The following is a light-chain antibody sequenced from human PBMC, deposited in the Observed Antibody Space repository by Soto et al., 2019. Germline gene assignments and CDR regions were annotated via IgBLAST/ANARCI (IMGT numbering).Light chain of an antibody. V-gene: IGKV3-20*01. CDR1: QSVSSSY. Sequence: EIVLTQSPGTLSLSPGERATLSCRASQSVSSSYLAWYQQKPGQPPRRLIYGASSRATGIPDRFSGSGSGTDFTLTISRLEPEDFAVYYCQQYAGSPITFGQGTRLEIK. CDR3: QQYAGSPIT. CDR2: GAS. J-gene: IGKJ5*01.